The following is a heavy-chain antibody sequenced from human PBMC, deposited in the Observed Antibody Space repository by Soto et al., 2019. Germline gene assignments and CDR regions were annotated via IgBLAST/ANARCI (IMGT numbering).Heavy chain of an antibody. J-gene: IGHJ4*02. D-gene: IGHD2-21*02. Sequence: QVPLQESGPRLVRPSGTLSLTCTVSSGSISTANWWSWVRQPPGRGLEWIGEIYYSGSTNYNLSLKSRVTLSVDKSKNQFSLRLSSVTAADTAMYYCARRGGGVVLTATTPFDYWGQGTLVTVSS. V-gene: IGHV4-4*02. CDR3: ARRGGGVVLTATTPFDY. CDR2: IYYSGST. CDR1: SGSISTANW.